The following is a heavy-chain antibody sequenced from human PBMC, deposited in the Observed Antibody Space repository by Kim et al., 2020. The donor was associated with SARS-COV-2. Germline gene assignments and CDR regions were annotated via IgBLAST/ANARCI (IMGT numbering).Heavy chain of an antibody. Sequence: SVKVSCKASGGTLSSHAVGWVRQAPGRGLEWVGGIITNFGTTNYAVKFHGRVTITADDSTNTAYLEMTSLTSDDTGVYYCARGGVAGTFYDYYGVDVWG. J-gene: IGHJ6*01. CDR2: IITNFGTT. V-gene: IGHV1-69*13. D-gene: IGHD1-7*01. CDR1: GGTLSSHA. CDR3: ARGGVAGTFYDYYGVDV.